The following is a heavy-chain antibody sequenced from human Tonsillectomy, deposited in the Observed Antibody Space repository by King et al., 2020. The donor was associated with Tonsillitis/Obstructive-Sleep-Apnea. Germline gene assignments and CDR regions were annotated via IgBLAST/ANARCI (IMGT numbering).Heavy chain of an antibody. CDR1: GYSFTNHW. D-gene: IGHD2-15*01. J-gene: IGHJ2*01. CDR3: ARDSRSVVDNWYVDV. CDR2: IYPDDSDS. V-gene: IGHV5-51*03. Sequence: VQLVESGAEVKKPGESLKISCQGSGYSFTNHWIGWVRQMPGKGLEWMGIIYPDDSDSRYSPSFQGQVTFSADKSINTVYLQWGSLMTSDTAIYFCARDSRSVVDNWYVDVWGRGTLVTVSS.